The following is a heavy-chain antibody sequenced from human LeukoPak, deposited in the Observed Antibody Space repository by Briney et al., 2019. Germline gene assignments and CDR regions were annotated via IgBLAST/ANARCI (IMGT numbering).Heavy chain of an antibody. V-gene: IGHV5-51*01. J-gene: IGHJ4*02. CDR1: GYSFTNYW. D-gene: IGHD6-13*01. CDR2: IYPGDSDT. CDR3: ARPSGIGGSWYWFDY. Sequence: GESLKISCKGSGYSFTNYWIGWVRQMPGKGLEWMGIIYPGDSDTRYSPSFQGQVTISADKSIGTAYLQWSSLKASDTAMYYCARPSGIGGSWYWFDYWGQGTLVTVSS.